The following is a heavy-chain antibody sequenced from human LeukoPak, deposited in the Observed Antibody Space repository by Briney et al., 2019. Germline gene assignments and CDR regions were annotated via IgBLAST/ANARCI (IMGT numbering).Heavy chain of an antibody. V-gene: IGHV4-61*01. CDR3: ARTPNRGYSGTWYFDY. J-gene: IGHJ4*02. CDR1: GGSLSSGSYY. D-gene: IGHD5-12*01. Sequence: SETLSLTCTVSGGSLSSGSYYWSWIRQPPGKGLEWIGYIYYSGSTNYNPSLKSRVTISVDTSKTQFSLTLSSVTAADTAVYYCARTPNRGYSGTWYFDYWGQGTLVTVSS. CDR2: IYYSGST.